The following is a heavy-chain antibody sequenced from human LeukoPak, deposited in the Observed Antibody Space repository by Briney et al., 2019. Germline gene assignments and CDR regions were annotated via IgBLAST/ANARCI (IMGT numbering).Heavy chain of an antibody. CDR3: ARHFHYGSGSYYSYYFDY. CDR2: IYYSGST. Sequence: KTSETLSLTCTVSGGSISSYYWSWIRRPPGKGLEWIGYIYYSGSTNYNPSLKSRVTISVDTSKNQFSLKLSSVTAADTAVYYCARHFHYGSGSYYSYYFDYWGQGTLVTVSS. J-gene: IGHJ4*02. D-gene: IGHD3-10*01. V-gene: IGHV4-59*08. CDR1: GGSISSYY.